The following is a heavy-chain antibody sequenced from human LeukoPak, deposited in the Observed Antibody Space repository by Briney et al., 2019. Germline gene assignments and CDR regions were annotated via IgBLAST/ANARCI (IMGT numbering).Heavy chain of an antibody. J-gene: IGHJ6*03. Sequence: PGGSLRLSCAASGFTFSSYAMHWVRQAPGKGLEWVAVISYDGSNKYYADSVKGRFTISRDNSKNTLYLQMNSLRAEDTAVYYCARSASEYYDILSYYYYMDVWGKGTTVTVSS. V-gene: IGHV3-30*04. CDR2: ISYDGSNK. CDR1: GFTFSSYA. D-gene: IGHD3-9*01. CDR3: ARSASEYYDILSYYYYMDV.